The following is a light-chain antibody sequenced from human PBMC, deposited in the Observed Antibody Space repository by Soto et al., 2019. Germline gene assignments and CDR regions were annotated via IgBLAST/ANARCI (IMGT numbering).Light chain of an antibody. Sequence: QSVLTQPASVSGSPGQSITISCTGTSSDVGGYNYVSWYQQHPGKAPKLMIYEVSNRPSGVSNRFSGSKSGNTASLTISGLQAEDEADHYCSSYTSTSTLYVFGSGTKVTVL. CDR3: SSYTSTSTLYV. V-gene: IGLV2-14*01. CDR2: EVS. CDR1: SSDVGGYNY. J-gene: IGLJ1*01.